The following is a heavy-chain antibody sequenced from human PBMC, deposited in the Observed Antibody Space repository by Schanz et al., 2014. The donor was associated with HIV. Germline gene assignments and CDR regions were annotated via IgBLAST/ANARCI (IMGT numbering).Heavy chain of an antibody. CDR2: ISFDGSNK. Sequence: QVQLLESGGGVVQPVLRLSCAASGFSFSNYGMHWVRQAPGKGLEWVAVISFDGSNKYYSDSVMGRFSISRDNSKNMLFLQMNSLRAEDTAVYYCAKDISNYYDSSAFDYWGQGTLVSVPS. CDR1: GFSFSNYG. CDR3: AKDISNYYDSSAFDY. J-gene: IGHJ4*02. V-gene: IGHV3-30*18. D-gene: IGHD3-22*01.